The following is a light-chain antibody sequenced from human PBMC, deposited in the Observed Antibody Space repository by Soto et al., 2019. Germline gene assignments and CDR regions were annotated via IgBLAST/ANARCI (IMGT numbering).Light chain of an antibody. CDR1: QSVSSNN. J-gene: IGKJ5*01. Sequence: EIVLTQSPGTLSLSPGETATLSCRASQSVSSNNLAWYHQKPGQTPRLLIYGASSRATGITDRFSGSGSGTDFTLTISRLEPEDFAVYYCQQYDNSIPFGQGTRLEIE. CDR2: GAS. CDR3: QQYDNSIP. V-gene: IGKV3-20*01.